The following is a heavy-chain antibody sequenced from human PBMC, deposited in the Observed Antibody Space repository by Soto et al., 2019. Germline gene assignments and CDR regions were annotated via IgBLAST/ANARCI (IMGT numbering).Heavy chain of an antibody. Sequence: ASVKVSCKASGYTFTSYDINWVRQATGQGPEWMGWMNPNSGNTGYAQKFQGRVTMTRNTSISTAYMELSSLRSEDTAVYYCTADLPTPIPQVDHRGQGTLVTVSS. D-gene: IGHD2-21*01. J-gene: IGHJ4*02. V-gene: IGHV1-8*01. CDR1: GYTFTSYD. CDR3: TADLPTPIPQVDH. CDR2: MNPNSGNT.